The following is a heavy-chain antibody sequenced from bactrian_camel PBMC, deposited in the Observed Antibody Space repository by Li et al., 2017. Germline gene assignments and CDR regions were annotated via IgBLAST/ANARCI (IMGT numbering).Heavy chain of an antibody. V-gene: IGHV3-2*01. CDR1: GFTFSTNC. D-gene: IGHD5*01. CDR3: TNFVVGGWSLGSH. J-gene: IGHJ4*01. CDR2: IATADSKT. Sequence: QLVESGGGLVQPGGSLRLSCAASGFTFSTNCMSWVRQTPGKGLQWVSTIATADSKTDYADSVKGRFTMSRDVAQNTLYLHLNSLKTEDAAMYYCTNFVVGGWSLGSHWGQGTQVTVS.